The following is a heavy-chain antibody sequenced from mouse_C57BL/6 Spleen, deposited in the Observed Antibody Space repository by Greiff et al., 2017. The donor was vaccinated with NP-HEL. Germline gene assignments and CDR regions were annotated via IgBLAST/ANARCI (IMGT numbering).Heavy chain of an antibody. CDR2: ISSGSSTI. V-gene: IGHV5-17*01. J-gene: IGHJ2*01. D-gene: IGHD2-10*01. CDR3: ARPYYEYFDY. CDR1: GFTFSDYG. Sequence: EVQLVESGGGLVKPGGSLKLSCAASGFTFSDYGMHWVRQAPEQGLEWVAYISSGSSTIYYADTVKGRFTLSRDNAKNTLFLQMTSLRSEDTAMYYCARPYYEYFDYWGQGTTLTVSS.